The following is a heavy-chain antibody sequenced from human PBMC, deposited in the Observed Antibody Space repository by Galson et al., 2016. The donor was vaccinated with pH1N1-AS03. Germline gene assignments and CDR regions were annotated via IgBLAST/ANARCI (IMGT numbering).Heavy chain of an antibody. CDR2: VSFDGSNE. Sequence: SLRLSCAASGFSFRNYGMHWVRQAPGKGLEWVAGVSFDGSNEYYADSVKGRFTSSRDNAKNYLQMNSLRAEDKAVYYCARPKNGGNSQVNAFDLWGQGTMVTVSS. V-gene: IGHV3-33*08. CDR3: ARPKNGGNSQVNAFDL. D-gene: IGHD4-23*01. CDR1: GFSFRNYG. J-gene: IGHJ3*01.